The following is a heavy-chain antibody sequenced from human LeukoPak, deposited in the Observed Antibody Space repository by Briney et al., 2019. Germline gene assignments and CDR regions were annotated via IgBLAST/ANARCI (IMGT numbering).Heavy chain of an antibody. CDR1: GGSISSGSYY. D-gene: IGHD5-24*01. CDR3: ARGLQENYFDY. V-gene: IGHV4-61*02. CDR2: IYTSGST. J-gene: IGHJ4*02. Sequence: SETLSLTRTVSGGSISSGSYYWSWIRQPAGKGLEWIGRIYTSGSTNYNPSLKSRVTISVDTSKNQFSLKLSSVTAADTAVYYCARGLQENYFDYWGQGTLVTVSS.